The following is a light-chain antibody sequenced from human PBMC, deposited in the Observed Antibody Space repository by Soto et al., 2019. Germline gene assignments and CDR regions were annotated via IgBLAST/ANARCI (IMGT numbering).Light chain of an antibody. CDR2: DVS. CDR1: SSDVGGYNY. Sequence: QSALTQPASVSGSPGQSITISCTGSSSDVGGYNYVSWYQQHPGKAPKLMIFDVSNRPSGVSNRFSGSKSGDSASLTISGLQAEDEADYYCSSYTTNNTVLFGGGTKLTDL. CDR3: SSYTTNNTVL. J-gene: IGLJ2*01. V-gene: IGLV2-14*01.